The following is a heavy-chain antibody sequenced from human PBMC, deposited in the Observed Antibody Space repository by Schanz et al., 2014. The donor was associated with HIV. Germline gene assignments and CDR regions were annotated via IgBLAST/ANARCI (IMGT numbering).Heavy chain of an antibody. CDR1: GGSFSGYY. D-gene: IGHD6-13*01. V-gene: IGHV4-34*02. CDR3: ARAKWPPRSRHFDF. Sequence: QVPLQQWGAGLLRPSETLSLTCAVYGGSFSGYYWTWIRQPRGMGLEWIGEINHSGSVNYNPSLKSRVSILRDTSKNQFTLILTSVTAADTAVYYCARAKWPPRSRHFDFWGQGNLVTVSS. CDR2: INHSGSV. J-gene: IGHJ4*02.